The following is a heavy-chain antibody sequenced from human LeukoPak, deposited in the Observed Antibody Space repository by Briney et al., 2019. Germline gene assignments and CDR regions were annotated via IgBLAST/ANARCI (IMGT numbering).Heavy chain of an antibody. D-gene: IGHD1-26*01. CDR3: ARDFEWELLRGELDY. CDR2: INSDGINT. V-gene: IGHV3-74*01. CDR1: GFTFSNYW. Sequence: GGSLRLSCAASGFTFSNYWMHWVRQAPGKGLVWVSRINSDGINTSYADSVKGRFTISRDNAKNSLYLQMNSLRAEDTAVYYCARDFEWELLRGELDYWGQGTLVTVSS. J-gene: IGHJ4*02.